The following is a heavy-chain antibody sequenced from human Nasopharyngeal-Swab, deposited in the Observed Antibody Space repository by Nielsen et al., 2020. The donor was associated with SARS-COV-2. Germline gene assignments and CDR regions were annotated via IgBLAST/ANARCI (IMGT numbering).Heavy chain of an antibody. Sequence: GGSLRLPCAASGFTFSSYGMHWVRQAPGKGLEWVAVISYDGSNKYYADSVKGRFTISRDNSKNTLYLQMNSLRAEDTAVYYCARGHNTYCGGDCYSLAPDYWGQGTLVTVSS. D-gene: IGHD2-21*02. CDR1: GFTFSSYG. V-gene: IGHV3-30*03. J-gene: IGHJ4*02. CDR3: ARGHNTYCGGDCYSLAPDY. CDR2: ISYDGSNK.